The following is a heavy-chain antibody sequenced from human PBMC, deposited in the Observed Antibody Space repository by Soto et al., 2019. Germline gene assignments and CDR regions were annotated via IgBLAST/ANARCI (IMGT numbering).Heavy chain of an antibody. J-gene: IGHJ4*02. CDR1: GFTFSSYE. CDR3: ATDNSDGPRGPD. V-gene: IGHV3-48*03. D-gene: IGHD5-18*01. CDR2: ISSSGSTI. Sequence: GGSLRLSCAASGFTFSSYEMNWVRQAPGKGLEWVSYISSSGSTIYYADSVKGRFTISRDNAKNSLYLQMNSLRAEDTAGYYCATDNSDGPRGPDWGQGTLVTVSS.